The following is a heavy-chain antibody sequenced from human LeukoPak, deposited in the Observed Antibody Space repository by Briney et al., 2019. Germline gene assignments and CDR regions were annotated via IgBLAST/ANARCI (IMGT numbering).Heavy chain of an antibody. Sequence: GGSLRLSCAASGFTFSSYGMHWVRQAPGKGLEWVAVISYDGSNKYYADSVKGRFTISRDNSKNTLYLQMNSLRAEDTAVYYCAKLGQLDYWGQGTLVTVSS. D-gene: IGHD5-18*01. CDR2: ISYDGSNK. CDR3: AKLGQLDY. V-gene: IGHV3-30*18. CDR1: GFTFSSYG. J-gene: IGHJ4*02.